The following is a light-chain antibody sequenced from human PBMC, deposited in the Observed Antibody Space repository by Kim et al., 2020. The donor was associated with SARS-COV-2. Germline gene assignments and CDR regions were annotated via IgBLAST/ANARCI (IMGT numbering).Light chain of an antibody. CDR2: GVS. CDR3: QQYYNGPPWT. J-gene: IGKJ1*01. CDR1: QNINNN. V-gene: IGKV3-15*01. Sequence: SPGERVTLSCRASQNINNNLAWYQHKPGQAPRFLMFGVSTRATGIPARFSGSGSGTEFTLTISSLQSEDFAVYYCQQYYNGPPWTFGQGTKVDIK.